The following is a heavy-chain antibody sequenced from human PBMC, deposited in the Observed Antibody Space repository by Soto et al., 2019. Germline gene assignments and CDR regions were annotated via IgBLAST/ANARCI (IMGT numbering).Heavy chain of an antibody. D-gene: IGHD2-21*01. CDR2: IWYDGSNK. Sequence: PGGSLRLSCAASGFTFSSYGMHWVRQAPGKGLEWVAVIWYDGSNKYYADSVKGRFTISRDNSKNTLYLQTNSLRAEDTAVHYCAREFRSYFDYWGQGTLVTVSS. CDR3: AREFRSYFDY. J-gene: IGHJ4*02. CDR1: GFTFSSYG. V-gene: IGHV3-33*01.